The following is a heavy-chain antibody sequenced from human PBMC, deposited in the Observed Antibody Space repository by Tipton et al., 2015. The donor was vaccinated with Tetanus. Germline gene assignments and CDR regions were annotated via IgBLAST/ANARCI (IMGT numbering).Heavy chain of an antibody. D-gene: IGHD7-27*01. Sequence: TLSLTCTVTGDSISSSRFYWGWVRLAPGKGPEWIGSIYYRGDTYHSLSLKSRVTMSVDTSKNQFSVTLSSVTAADTAVYYCARQLWGYWFDPWGQGTRVTVSS. V-gene: IGHV4-39*01. CDR2: IYYRGDT. J-gene: IGHJ5*02. CDR3: ARQLWGYWFDP. CDR1: GDSISSSRFY.